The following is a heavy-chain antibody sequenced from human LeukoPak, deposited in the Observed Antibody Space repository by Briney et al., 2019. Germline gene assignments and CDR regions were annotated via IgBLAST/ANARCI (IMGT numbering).Heavy chain of an antibody. Sequence: SVKVSCKASGGTFSSYAISWVRQAPGQGLEWMGRIIPILGIANYAQKFQGRVTITADKSTSTAYMELSSLRSEDTAVYYCARDYDFWSAPGGYWGQGTLVTASS. CDR2: IIPILGIA. J-gene: IGHJ4*02. V-gene: IGHV1-69*04. CDR3: ARDYDFWSAPGGY. CDR1: GGTFSSYA. D-gene: IGHD3-3*01.